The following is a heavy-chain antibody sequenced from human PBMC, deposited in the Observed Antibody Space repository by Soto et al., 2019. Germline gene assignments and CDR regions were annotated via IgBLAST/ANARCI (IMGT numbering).Heavy chain of an antibody. CDR1: GFTFSSYS. CDR2: ISSSSSYI. J-gene: IGHJ3*02. V-gene: IGHV3-21*01. CDR3: ARVLLGCSSTSCYEMDAFDI. D-gene: IGHD2-2*01. Sequence: EVQLVESGGGLVKPGGSLRLSCAASGFTFSSYSMNWVRQAPGKGLEWVSSISSSSSYIYYADSVKGRFTISRDNAKNSLYLQMNSLRAEDTAVYYCARVLLGCSSTSCYEMDAFDIWGQGTMVTVSS.